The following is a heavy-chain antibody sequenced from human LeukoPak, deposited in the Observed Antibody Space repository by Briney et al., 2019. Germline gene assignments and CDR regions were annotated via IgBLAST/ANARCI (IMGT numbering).Heavy chain of an antibody. Sequence: ASVKVSWKASGYTFTSYAMHWVRQAPGQRLEWMGWINAGNGNTKYSQKFQGRVTITRDTSASTAYMELSSLRSEDTAVYYCARGGYYYDSSGYYFFDYWGQGTLVTVSS. J-gene: IGHJ4*02. CDR3: ARGGYYYDSSGYYFFDY. D-gene: IGHD3-22*01. V-gene: IGHV1-3*01. CDR2: INAGNGNT. CDR1: GYTFTSYA.